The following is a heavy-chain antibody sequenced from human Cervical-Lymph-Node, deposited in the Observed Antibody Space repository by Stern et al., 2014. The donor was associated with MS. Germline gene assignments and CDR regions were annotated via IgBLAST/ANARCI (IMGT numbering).Heavy chain of an antibody. V-gene: IGHV3-30*01. D-gene: IGHD2/OR15-2a*01. CDR3: ARVWTTFSVHFYYGMDV. CDR1: GFTLSSYT. CDR2: TSYDGREE. Sequence: VQLVQSGGGVVQPGRSLRLSCAASGFTLSSYTLHWVRQAPGKGLAWVAATSYDGREEYCANSVKGRFTISRDNSKNTLDLQMNSLRPEDTAVYYCARVWTTFSVHFYYGMDVWGQGTTVTVSS. J-gene: IGHJ6*02.